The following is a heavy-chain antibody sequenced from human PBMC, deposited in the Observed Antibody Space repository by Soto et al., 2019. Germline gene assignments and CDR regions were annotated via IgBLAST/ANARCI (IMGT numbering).Heavy chain of an antibody. J-gene: IGHJ4*02. CDR1: GFTFSSYG. CDR3: AMGRELPDHY. Sequence: GGSLRLSCAASGFTFSSYGMHWVRQAPGKGLEWVAVISYDGSNKYYADSVKGRFTISRDNSKNTLYLQMNSLRAEDTAVYYCAMGRELPDHYWGQGTLVTVSS. CDR2: ISYDGSNK. D-gene: IGHD1-26*01. V-gene: IGHV3-30*03.